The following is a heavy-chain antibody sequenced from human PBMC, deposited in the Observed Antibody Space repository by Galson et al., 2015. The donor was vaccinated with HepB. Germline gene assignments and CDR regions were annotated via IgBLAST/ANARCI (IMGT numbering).Heavy chain of an antibody. CDR2: ISSSYNYI. D-gene: IGHD1-26*01. CDR1: GFTLGTYH. V-gene: IGHV3-21*01. CDR3: ASAYSYGWLDH. Sequence: SLRLSCAASGFTLGTYHMNWVRQAPGKGLEWVSSISSSYNYIYYSGSVRGRFTISRDTAKNSLFLQMNSLRAEDTAVYYCASAYSYGWLDHWGQGTLVTVSS. J-gene: IGHJ4*02.